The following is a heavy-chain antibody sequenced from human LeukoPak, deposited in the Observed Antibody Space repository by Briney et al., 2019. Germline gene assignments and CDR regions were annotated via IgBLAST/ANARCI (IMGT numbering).Heavy chain of an antibody. D-gene: IGHD6-19*01. J-gene: IGHJ6*02. V-gene: IGHV3-30*02. CDR1: GFTFSSYG. CDR3: AKDSRYSSVWDYHYYYYGMDV. Sequence: GGSLRLSCAASGFTFSSYGMHWVRQAPGKGLEWVAFIRYDGSNKYYADSVKGRFTISRDNSKNTLYLQMNSLRAEDTAVYYCAKDSRYSSVWDYHYYYYGMDVWGQGTTVTVSS. CDR2: IRYDGSNK.